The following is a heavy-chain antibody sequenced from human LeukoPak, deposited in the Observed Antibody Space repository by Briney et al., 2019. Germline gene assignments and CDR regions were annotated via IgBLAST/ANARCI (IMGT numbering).Heavy chain of an antibody. CDR3: ARIRKWAFDI. Sequence: PSETLSLTCAVSGYSISSGYYWGWIRQPPGKGLEWIGSIYHSGSTYYNPSLKSRVTISVDTSKNQSSLKLSSVTAADTAVYYCARIRKWAFDIWGQGTMVTVSS. V-gene: IGHV4-38-2*01. CDR1: GYSISSGYY. CDR2: IYHSGST. D-gene: IGHD2-8*01. J-gene: IGHJ3*02.